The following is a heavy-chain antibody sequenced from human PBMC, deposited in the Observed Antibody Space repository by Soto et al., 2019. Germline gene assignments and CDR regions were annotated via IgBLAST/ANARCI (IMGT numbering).Heavy chain of an antibody. J-gene: IGHJ6*02. CDR2: IYFSGTT. V-gene: IGHV4-39*01. CDR3: ATYHLLDFYYNGLDV. CDR1: GGSIATTSYH. Sequence: SETLSLTCTVSGGSIATTSYHWDWIRQPPGKGLEWIGTIYFSGTTYYKPSLKSRVTISVDTSQNQFSLKLSSVTAADTAVYYCATYHLLDFYYNGLDVWGRGTSVTVSS. D-gene: IGHD2-2*01.